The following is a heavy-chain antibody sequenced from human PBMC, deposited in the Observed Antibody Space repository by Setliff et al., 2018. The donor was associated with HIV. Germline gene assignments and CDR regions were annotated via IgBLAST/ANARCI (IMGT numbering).Heavy chain of an antibody. CDR1: GGSFSAYY. D-gene: IGHD2-2*02. Sequence: SETLSLNCAVYGGSFSAYYWSWIRQSPEMGLEWIAEISHTGSTKYNPSLGSRVTISLATSKNQFSLSLRSLSAADTAVYYCARDKRYRFPFDSWGQGTLVTVSS. J-gene: IGHJ4*02. V-gene: IGHV4-34*01. CDR3: ARDKRYRFPFDS. CDR2: ISHTGST.